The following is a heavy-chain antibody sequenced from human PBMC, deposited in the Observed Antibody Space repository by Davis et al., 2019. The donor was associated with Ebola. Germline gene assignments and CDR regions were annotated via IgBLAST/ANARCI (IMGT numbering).Heavy chain of an antibody. CDR3: AKDRSSWYSPNYFDY. J-gene: IGHJ4*02. Sequence: GESLKISCAASGFTFSSYGMHWVRQAPGKGLEWVAVISYDGSNKYYADSVKGRFTISRDNSKNTLYLQMNSLRAEDTAVYYCAKDRSSWYSPNYFDYWGQGTLVSVSS. CDR1: GFTFSSYG. V-gene: IGHV3-30*18. CDR2: ISYDGSNK. D-gene: IGHD6-13*01.